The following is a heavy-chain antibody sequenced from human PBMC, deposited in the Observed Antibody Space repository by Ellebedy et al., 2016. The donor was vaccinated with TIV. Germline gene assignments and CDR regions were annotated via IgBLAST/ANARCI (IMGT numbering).Heavy chain of an antibody. D-gene: IGHD3-10*01. CDR3: ARHLAYGSGSHRNYGMDV. CDR2: IDPSDSYT. J-gene: IGHJ6*02. Sequence: GESLKISCKGFGYSFTSYWISWVRQMPGKGLEWMGRIDPSDSYTNYSQSFQGHVTISADEAITTAYLQWSSLQASDTAMYYCARHLAYGSGSHRNYGMDVWGQGTTVTVSS. V-gene: IGHV5-10-1*01. CDR1: GYSFTSYW.